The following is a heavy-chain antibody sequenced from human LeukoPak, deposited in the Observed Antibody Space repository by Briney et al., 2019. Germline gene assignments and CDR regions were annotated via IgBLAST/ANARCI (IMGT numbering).Heavy chain of an antibody. D-gene: IGHD3-22*01. CDR1: GYTFTGYY. Sequence: ASVKVSCKASGYTFTGYYMHWVRQAPGQGLEWMGWTNPSSGGTNYAQKFQGRVTMTRDTSISTAYMELSRLRSDDTAVYYCARRNYYDSSYFDHWGQGTLVTVSS. V-gene: IGHV1-2*02. CDR2: TNPSSGGT. J-gene: IGHJ4*02. CDR3: ARRNYYDSSYFDH.